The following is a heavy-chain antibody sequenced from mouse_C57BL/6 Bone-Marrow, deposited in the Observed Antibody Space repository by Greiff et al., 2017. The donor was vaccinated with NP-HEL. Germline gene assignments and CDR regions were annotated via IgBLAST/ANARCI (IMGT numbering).Heavy chain of an antibody. V-gene: IGHV1-81*01. Sequence: VQLQEYGAELARPGASVKLSCKASGYTFTSYGISWVKQRTGQGLEWIGEIYPRSGNTYYNEKFKGKATLTADKSSSTAYMELRSLTSEDSAVYFCARGVTTGYYAMDYWGQGTSVTVSS. CDR3: ARGVTTGYYAMDY. CDR1: GYTFTSYG. D-gene: IGHD2-2*01. J-gene: IGHJ4*01. CDR2: IYPRSGNT.